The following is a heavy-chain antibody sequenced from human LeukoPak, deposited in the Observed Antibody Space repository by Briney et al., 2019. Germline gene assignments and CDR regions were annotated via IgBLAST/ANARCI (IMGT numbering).Heavy chain of an antibody. CDR2: IHTSGST. J-gene: IGHJ6*02. V-gene: IGHV4-4*07. CDR3: AFYKEETAYDMDV. CDR1: GGSISSYY. D-gene: IGHD1-1*01. Sequence: SETLTLTCTVSGGSISSYYWSWIRQPAGKGLEWIGRIHTSGSTNYNPYLKCRVTMSVDTSKNQFSLKLSSVTAADTAVYYCAFYKEETAYDMDVWGQGTTVTVSS.